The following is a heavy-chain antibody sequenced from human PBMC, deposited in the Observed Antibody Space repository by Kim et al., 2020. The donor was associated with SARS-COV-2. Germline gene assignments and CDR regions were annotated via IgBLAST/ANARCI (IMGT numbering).Heavy chain of an antibody. CDR2: IKSKTDGGTT. Sequence: GGSLRLSCAASGFTFSNAWMSWVRQAPGKGLEWVGRIKSKTDGGTTDYAAPVKGRFTISRDDSKNTLYLQMNSLKTEDTAVYYCTTGRGRRGAGATSTFDYWGQGTLVTVSS. J-gene: IGHJ4*02. CDR3: TTGRGRRGAGATSTFDY. CDR1: GFTFSNAW. D-gene: IGHD5-12*01. V-gene: IGHV3-15*01.